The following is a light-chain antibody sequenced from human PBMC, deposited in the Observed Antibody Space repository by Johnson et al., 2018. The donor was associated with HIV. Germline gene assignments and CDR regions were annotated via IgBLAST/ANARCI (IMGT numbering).Light chain of an antibody. V-gene: IGLV1-51*01. CDR2: DNN. J-gene: IGLJ1*01. CDR3: GTWDSSLSGV. CDR1: SSNIGNNY. Sequence: QSVLTQPPSVSAAPGQKVTISCSGSSSNIGNNYVSWYQQLPGTAPKLLIYDNNKRPSGIPGRFSGSKSGTSATLGITGLQTGDEADYYCGTWDSSLSGVFGTGTKVTVL.